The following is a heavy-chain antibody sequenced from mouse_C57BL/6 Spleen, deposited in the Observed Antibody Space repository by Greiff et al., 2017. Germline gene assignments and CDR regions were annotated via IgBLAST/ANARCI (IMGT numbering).Heavy chain of an antibody. Sequence: VQLQQPGAELVMPGASVKLSCKASGYTFTSYWMHWVKQRPGQGLEWIGEIDPSDSYTNYNQKFKGKSTLTVDKSSSTAYMQLSSLTSEDSAVYYCARGYYPRYFDVWGTGTTVTVSS. D-gene: IGHD1-1*01. J-gene: IGHJ1*03. CDR1: GYTFTSYW. CDR2: IDPSDSYT. CDR3: ARGYYPRYFDV. V-gene: IGHV1-69*01.